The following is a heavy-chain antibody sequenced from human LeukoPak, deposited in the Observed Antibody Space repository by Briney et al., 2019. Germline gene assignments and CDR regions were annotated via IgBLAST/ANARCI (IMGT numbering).Heavy chain of an antibody. D-gene: IGHD1-7*01. CDR2: IYHSGST. V-gene: IGHV4-4*02. Sequence: SETLSLTCAVSGGSISSSNWWSWVRPPPGKGLEWIGEIYHSGSTNYNPSLKSRVTISVDKSKNQFSLKLSSVTAADTAVYYCARVRTGTTYDACDIWGQGTMVTVS. J-gene: IGHJ3*02. CDR1: GGSISSSNW. CDR3: ARVRTGTTYDACDI.